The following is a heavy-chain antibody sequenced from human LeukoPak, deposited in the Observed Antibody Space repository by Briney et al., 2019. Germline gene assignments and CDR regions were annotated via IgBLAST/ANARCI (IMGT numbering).Heavy chain of an antibody. CDR3: ARAPSGNSYGLGFDY. J-gene: IGHJ4*02. V-gene: IGHV4-59*01. CDR1: DVSIISYY. D-gene: IGHD5-18*01. Sequence: PSESLSLTCTASDVSIISYYRTWIRQPPGKGLEYIAYIYYSGSTDYNPSLKSRVTISVDTSKNQISLKLSSVTAADTAVYYCARAPSGNSYGLGFDYWGQGTLVTVSP. CDR2: IYYSGST.